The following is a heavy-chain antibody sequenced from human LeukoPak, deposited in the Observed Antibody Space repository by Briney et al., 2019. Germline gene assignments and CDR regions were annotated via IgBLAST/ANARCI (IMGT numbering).Heavy chain of an antibody. Sequence: ASVKVSCKASGYTITGYYMHWARQAPGQGLEWMGWINPNSGGTNYAQKFQGRVTMTRDTSISTAYMELSRLRSDDTAVYYCARNYDFWSGYDPNWFDPWGQGTLVTVSS. D-gene: IGHD3-3*01. V-gene: IGHV1-2*02. CDR1: GYTITGYY. J-gene: IGHJ5*02. CDR3: ARNYDFWSGYDPNWFDP. CDR2: INPNSGGT.